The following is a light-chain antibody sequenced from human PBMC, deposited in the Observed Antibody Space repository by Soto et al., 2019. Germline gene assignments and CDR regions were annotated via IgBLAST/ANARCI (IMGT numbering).Light chain of an antibody. Sequence: EILLTHSPATLSLSPWEIATLSCRASQSVSSYLAWYQQKPGRAPRLLIYAASNMDTGIPARFSFSGTVTDSPLTISRQEQEDFVVYCCQHRGKWPTFGHGTKVDIK. V-gene: IGKV3D-11*02. CDR2: AAS. J-gene: IGKJ1*01. CDR3: QHRGKWPT. CDR1: QSVSSY.